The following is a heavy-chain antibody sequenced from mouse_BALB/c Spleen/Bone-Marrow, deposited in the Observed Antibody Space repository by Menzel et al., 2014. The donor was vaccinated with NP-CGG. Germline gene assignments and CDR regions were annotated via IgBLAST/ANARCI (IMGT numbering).Heavy chain of an antibody. CDR1: GFAFSSYD. D-gene: IGHD1-2*01. CDR3: ARHGTTDTFFAY. Sequence: EVKLMESGGGLVKPGGSLKLSCAASGFAFSSYDMSWVRQTPGKRLEWVAYISSGGGSTYYPDTVKGRFTISSDNATNTLCLQMSSLKSEDTAMYYCARHGTTDTFFAYWGQGTLVTVSA. J-gene: IGHJ3*01. CDR2: ISSGGGST. V-gene: IGHV5-12-1*01.